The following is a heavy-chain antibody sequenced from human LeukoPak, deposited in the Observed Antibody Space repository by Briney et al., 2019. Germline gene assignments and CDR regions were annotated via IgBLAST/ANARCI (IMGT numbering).Heavy chain of an antibody. CDR1: GFTFSSFW. V-gene: IGHV3-7*01. D-gene: IGHD3-10*01. J-gene: IGHJ5*02. CDR3: ARDRGYYGSGILFGVYSGWFDP. CDR2: IKQDGSEK. Sequence: GGSLRLSCAASGFTFSSFWMRWVRQAPGKGLELVANIKQDGSEKYYVDSVQGRFTISRDNAKNSLYLQMNSLRVEDTAVYYCARDRGYYGSGILFGVYSGWFDPWGQGTLVTVSS.